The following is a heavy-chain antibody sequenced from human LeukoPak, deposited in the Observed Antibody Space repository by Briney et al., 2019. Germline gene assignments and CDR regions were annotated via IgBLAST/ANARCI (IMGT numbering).Heavy chain of an antibody. CDR2: IYYSGST. J-gene: IGHJ4*02. CDR1: GGSISSSSYY. Sequence: SETLSLTCTVSGGSISSSSYYWGWIRQPPGKGLEWIGSIYYSGSTYYNPSLKSRVTISVDTSKNQFSLKLSSVTAADTAVYYCVRTTAEYSSGWYYFDYWGQGTLVTVSS. D-gene: IGHD6-19*01. V-gene: IGHV4-39*01. CDR3: VRTTAEYSSGWYYFDY.